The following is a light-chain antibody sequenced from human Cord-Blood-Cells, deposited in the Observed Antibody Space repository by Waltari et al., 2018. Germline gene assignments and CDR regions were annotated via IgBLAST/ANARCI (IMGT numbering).Light chain of an antibody. Sequence: EIVLTPSPGTLSLSPGERATLSCRASQSVSSSYLAWYQQKPGQAPRLLIYGASSRATGIPDRFSGSGSGTDFTLTISRLEPEDVAVYYCQQSGAFGQGTKVEIK. J-gene: IGKJ1*01. V-gene: IGKV3-20*01. CDR2: GAS. CDR1: QSVSSSY. CDR3: QQSGA.